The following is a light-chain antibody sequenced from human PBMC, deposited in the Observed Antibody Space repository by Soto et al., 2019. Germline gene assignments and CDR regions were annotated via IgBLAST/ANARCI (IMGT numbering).Light chain of an antibody. CDR1: QSVSTSY. CDR3: QQYGSVPLT. V-gene: IGKV3-20*01. J-gene: IGKJ4*01. Sequence: EIVLTQSPGTLSLSPGERATLSCRASQSVSTSYLAWYQQKPGQAHRLLIYGASSRATGIPDRFSGSGSGADFTLTISRLEPEDFAVYYCQQYGSVPLTFGGGTKVEIK. CDR2: GAS.